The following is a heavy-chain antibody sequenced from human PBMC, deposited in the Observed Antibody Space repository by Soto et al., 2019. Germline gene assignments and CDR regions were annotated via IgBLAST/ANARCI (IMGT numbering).Heavy chain of an antibody. Sequence: GGSLRLSCAASGFTFSSYGMHWVRQAPGKGLEWVAVIWYDGSNKYYADSVKGRFTISRDNSKNTLYLQMNSLRAEDTAVYYCVRDMVTRIAAAGTFDYWGQGTLVTVSS. CDR3: VRDMVTRIAAAGTFDY. CDR2: IWYDGSNK. V-gene: IGHV3-33*01. CDR1: GFTFSSYG. D-gene: IGHD6-13*01. J-gene: IGHJ4*02.